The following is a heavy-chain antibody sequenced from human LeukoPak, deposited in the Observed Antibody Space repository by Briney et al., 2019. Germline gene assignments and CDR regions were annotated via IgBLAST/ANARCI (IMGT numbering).Heavy chain of an antibody. CDR3: AKVLGWLRFHYYYGMDV. Sequence: GGSLRLSCAASGFTFNNYAMSWFRQTPGKGLEWVSAIRGSGDRTYYAESVKGRFSISRDNSKNTLYLQMHSLRAEDTAVYYCAKVLGWLRFHYYYGMDVWGQGTTVTVSS. D-gene: IGHD5-12*01. CDR2: IRGSGDRT. V-gene: IGHV3-23*01. CDR1: GFTFNNYA. J-gene: IGHJ6*02.